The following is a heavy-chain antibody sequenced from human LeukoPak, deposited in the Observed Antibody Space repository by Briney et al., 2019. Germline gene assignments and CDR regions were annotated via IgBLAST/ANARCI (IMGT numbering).Heavy chain of an antibody. J-gene: IGHJ4*02. CDR1: GFTFSNDW. D-gene: IGHD2-2*01. V-gene: IGHV3-7*01. CDR2: INQDESKK. Sequence: GGSLRLSCAASGFTFSNDWMCWVRQAPGKGLEWVANINQDESKKYYADSVKGRFTISRDNAKNSLYLQMSSLIAEDTAIYYCARDHAYRADYWGQGTLVTVSS. CDR3: ARDHAYRADY.